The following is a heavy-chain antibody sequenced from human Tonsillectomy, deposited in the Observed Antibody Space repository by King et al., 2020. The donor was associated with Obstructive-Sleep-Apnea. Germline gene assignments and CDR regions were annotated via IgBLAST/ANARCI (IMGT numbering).Heavy chain of an antibody. CDR2: MSHDGSYE. CDR3: ARVSRWLQFGADC. CDR1: GFTFSSYA. Sequence: VQLVESGGGVVQPGRSLRLSCAASGFTFSSYAMHWVRQAPGKGLECVALMSHDGSYETYADSVKGRFTISRDNSKNTLYLQMNSLRAEDTAVYYCARVSRWLQFGADCWGQGTLVTVSS. J-gene: IGHJ4*02. D-gene: IGHD5-24*01. V-gene: IGHV3-30*04.